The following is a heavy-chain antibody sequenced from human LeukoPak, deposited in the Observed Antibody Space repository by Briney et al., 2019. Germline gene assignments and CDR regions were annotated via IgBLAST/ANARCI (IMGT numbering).Heavy chain of an antibody. D-gene: IGHD5-12*01. CDR3: AKLKRYSGYGENYFDY. CDR1: GFTFNNYD. V-gene: IGHV3-23*01. CDR2: ISGSGDDT. Sequence: PGGSLRLSCAASGFTFNNYDMSWVRQAPGKGLEWVPGISGSGDDTYYADSVKGRFTISRDNSKDTLYLQMNSLRAEDTAVYYCAKLKRYSGYGENYFDYWGQGTLVTVSS. J-gene: IGHJ4*02.